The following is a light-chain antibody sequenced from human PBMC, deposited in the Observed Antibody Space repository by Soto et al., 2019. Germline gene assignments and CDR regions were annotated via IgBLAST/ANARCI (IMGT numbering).Light chain of an antibody. CDR2: DAS. V-gene: IGKV1-5*01. CDR1: QSISSW. CDR3: QQYNSYSPLT. Sequence: DIQMTQSPSTLSASVGDRVIITCRASQSISSWLAWYQQKPGKAPKLLIYDASSLESGVPSRFSGSGSGTEFTLTISSLQPDDFATYYCQQYNSYSPLTFGQGTKLEIK. J-gene: IGKJ2*01.